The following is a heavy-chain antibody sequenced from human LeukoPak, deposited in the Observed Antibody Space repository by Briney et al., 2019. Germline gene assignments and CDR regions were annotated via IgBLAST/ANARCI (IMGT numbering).Heavy chain of an antibody. CDR3: ARGGGGYGYYYYYGMDV. Sequence: PGGPLRLSCAASGFTFSSYEMNWVRQAPGKGLEWVSYISSSGSTIYYADSVKGRFTISRDNAKNSLYLQMNSLRAEDTAVYYCARGGGGYGYYYYYGMDVWGKGTTVTVSS. D-gene: IGHD3-16*01. J-gene: IGHJ6*04. CDR2: ISSSGSTI. V-gene: IGHV3-48*03. CDR1: GFTFSSYE.